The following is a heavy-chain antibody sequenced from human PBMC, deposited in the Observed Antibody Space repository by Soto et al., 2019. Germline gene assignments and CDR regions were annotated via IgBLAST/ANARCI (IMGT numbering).Heavy chain of an antibody. CDR3: ATQGVGGTYVYTFDP. V-gene: IGHV4-39*01. CDR2: IYYSGST. Sequence: QLHLRESGPGLVKPSETLSLTCTVSGGSITSSSYYWGWIRQPPGKGLEWIGSIYYSGSTYYNPSLESHVTIAVDTSKNQFSLKLSSAPAADTALYYCATQGVGGTYVYTFDPWGQGTLVTVSS. J-gene: IGHJ5*02. D-gene: IGHD1-26*01. CDR1: GGSITSSSYY.